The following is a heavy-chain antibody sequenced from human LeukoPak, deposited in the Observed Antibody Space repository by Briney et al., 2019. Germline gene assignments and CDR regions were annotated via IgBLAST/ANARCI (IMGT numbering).Heavy chain of an antibody. CDR2: INPNSGGT. CDR3: TSGGGMEDAFDI. J-gene: IGHJ3*02. Sequence: ASVKVSCTASGYTFTGYYMHWVRQVPGQGLEWMGWINPNSGGTNYAQKFQGRVTMTRDTSISTAYMELSRLRSDDAAVYYCTSGGGMEDAFDIWGQGTMVTVSS. CDR1: GYTFTGYY. V-gene: IGHV1-2*02. D-gene: IGHD3-16*01.